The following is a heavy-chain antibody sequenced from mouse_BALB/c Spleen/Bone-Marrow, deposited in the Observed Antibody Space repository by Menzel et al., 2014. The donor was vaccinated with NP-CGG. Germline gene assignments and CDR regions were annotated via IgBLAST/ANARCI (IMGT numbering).Heavy chain of an antibody. D-gene: IGHD1-1*01. CDR1: GFTFSSYT. CDR3: TRDPYYYGGSYAMDY. Sequence: EVKLQESGGGLVKPGGSLKLSCAASGFTFSSYTMSWVRQTPEKRLEWVATISSGGSYTYYPDSVKGRFTISRDNAKNTLYLQMSSLKSEDTAMYYCTRDPYYYGGSYAMDYWGQGTSVTVSS. V-gene: IGHV5-6-4*01. J-gene: IGHJ4*01. CDR2: ISSGGSYT.